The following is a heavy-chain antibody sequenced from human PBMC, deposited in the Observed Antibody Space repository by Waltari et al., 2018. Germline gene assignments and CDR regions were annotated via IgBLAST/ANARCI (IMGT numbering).Heavy chain of an antibody. CDR2: ISSGGTNM. CDR1: GFPFSSYE. CDR3: ARERSVTGKGNLDY. Sequence: EVQLVESGGCLVQPGGSLRLSCAASGFPFSSYEMNWVRQAPGKGLEWVSYISSGGTNMFYAESVKGRFTISRDNAKNSLYLHMNSLRVEDTAVYYCARERSVTGKGNLDYWGQGTLVTVSS. D-gene: IGHD3-10*01. J-gene: IGHJ4*02. V-gene: IGHV3-48*03.